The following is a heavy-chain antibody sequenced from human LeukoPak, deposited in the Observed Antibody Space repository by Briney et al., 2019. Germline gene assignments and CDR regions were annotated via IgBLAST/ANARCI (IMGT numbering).Heavy chain of an antibody. V-gene: IGHV1-69*13. CDR3: ASFWGLAAAGLR. D-gene: IGHD6-13*01. CDR1: GGTFSSYA. CDR2: IIPIFGTA. Sequence: SVEVSCKASGGTFSSYAISWVRQAPGQGLEWMGGIIPIFGTANYAQKFQGRVTITADESTSTAYMELSSLSSEDTAVYYCASFWGLAAAGLRWGQGTLVTVSS. J-gene: IGHJ4*02.